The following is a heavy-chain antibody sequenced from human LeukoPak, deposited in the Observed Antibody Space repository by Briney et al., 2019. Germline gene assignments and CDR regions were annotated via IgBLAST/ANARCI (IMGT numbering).Heavy chain of an antibody. CDR3: ASGGIYYGAAFDF. Sequence: GGSLRLSCAASGFTFDDYGMTWVRQTPGKQLEWVSGISWNGDSIGYADSVKGRFTISRDSAKNSLYLQMNSLRAEDTALYYCASGGIYYGAAFDFWGQGSLVTVSA. J-gene: IGHJ4*02. V-gene: IGHV3-20*04. D-gene: IGHD1-26*01. CDR1: GFTFDDYG. CDR2: ISWNGDSI.